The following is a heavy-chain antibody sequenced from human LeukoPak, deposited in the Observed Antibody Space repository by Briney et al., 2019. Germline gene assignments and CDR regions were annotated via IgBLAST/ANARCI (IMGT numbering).Heavy chain of an antibody. CDR1: GFTFSSNA. Sequence: GGSLRLSCAASGFTFSSNAMTWVRQAPGKGLEWVSTISGSSTIIYYADSVKGRFTISRDNSKNTLYVQMNSLRAEDTAIYYCARESIFGVVTQYYFDYWGQGTLVTVSS. V-gene: IGHV3-23*01. J-gene: IGHJ4*02. CDR2: ISGSSTII. CDR3: ARESIFGVVTQYYFDY. D-gene: IGHD3-3*01.